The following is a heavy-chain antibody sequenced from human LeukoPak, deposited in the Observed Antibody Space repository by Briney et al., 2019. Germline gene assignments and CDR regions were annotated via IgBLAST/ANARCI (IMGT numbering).Heavy chain of an antibody. D-gene: IGHD6-13*01. CDR3: AKWGESSSWLFDF. V-gene: IGHV3-23*01. CDR2: LSGSGLST. J-gene: IGHJ4*02. CDR1: GFTFSSYA. Sequence: GGSLRLSCAASGFTFSSYAMSWVRQAPGKGLQCVSALSGSGLSTYYADSVKGRFTISRDNSKNTLYLQLNSLRAEDTAVYYCAKWGESSSWLFDFWGQGTLVLVSS.